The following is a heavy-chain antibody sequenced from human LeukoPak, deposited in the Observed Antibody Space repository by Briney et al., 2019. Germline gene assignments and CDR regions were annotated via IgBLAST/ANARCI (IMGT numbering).Heavy chain of an antibody. CDR1: GGTFSSYA. D-gene: IGHD2-2*01. Sequence: ASVTVSCTASGGTFSSYAISWVRQAPGQGLEWMGGIIPIFGTANYAQKFQGKVTITTDESTSTAYMELSSLRSEDTAVYYCARSNGYCSSTSCYEQDWFDPWGQGTLVTISS. J-gene: IGHJ5*02. V-gene: IGHV1-69*05. CDR2: IIPIFGTA. CDR3: ARSNGYCSSTSCYEQDWFDP.